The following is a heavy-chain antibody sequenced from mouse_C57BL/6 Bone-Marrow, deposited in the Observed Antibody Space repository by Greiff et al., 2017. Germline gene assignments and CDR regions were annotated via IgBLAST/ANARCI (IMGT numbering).Heavy chain of an antibody. CDR1: GFTFSDYG. D-gene: IGHD1-1*01. J-gene: IGHJ4*01. Sequence: EVMLVESGGGLVKPGGSLKLSCAASGFTFSDYGMHWVRQAPEKGLEWVAYISSGSSTIYYADTVKGRFTSSRDNAKNTLFLQMTSLRSEDTAMYDCASSITTVVAPYYYAMDYWGQGTSVTVSS. V-gene: IGHV5-17*01. CDR3: ASSITTVVAPYYYAMDY. CDR2: ISSGSSTI.